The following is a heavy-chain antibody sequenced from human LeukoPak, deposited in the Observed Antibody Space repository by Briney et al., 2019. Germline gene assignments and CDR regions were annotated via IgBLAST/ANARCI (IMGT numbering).Heavy chain of an antibody. CDR1: GFSFSNYG. D-gene: IGHD3-22*01. Sequence: GGSLRLSCVASGFSFSNYGMSWVRQAPGKGLEWVSAITDTGGSTFYADPVKGWFTISRDNSRNTLYLQMNSLRAEDTAVYYCARARDDYDSSGFSALDYWGRGTPVTVSS. CDR3: ARARDDYDSSGFSALDY. J-gene: IGHJ4*02. V-gene: IGHV3-23*01. CDR2: ITDTGGST.